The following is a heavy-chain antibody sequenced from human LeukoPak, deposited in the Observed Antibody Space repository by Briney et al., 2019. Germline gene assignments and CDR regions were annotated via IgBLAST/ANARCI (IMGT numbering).Heavy chain of an antibody. CDR3: ARDSEYQLLSPYYFDC. CDR1: GGSISSYY. J-gene: IGHJ4*02. D-gene: IGHD2-2*01. CDR2: IYTSGST. V-gene: IGHV4-4*07. Sequence: SETLSLTCTVSGGSISSYYWSWIRQPAGKGLEWIGRIYTSGSTYYNPSLKSRVTMSVDTSKNQFSLKLSSVTAADTAVYYCARDSEYQLLSPYYFDCWGQGTLVTVSS.